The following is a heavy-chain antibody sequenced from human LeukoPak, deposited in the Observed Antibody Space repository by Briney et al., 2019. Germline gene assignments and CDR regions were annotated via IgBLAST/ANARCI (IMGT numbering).Heavy chain of an antibody. J-gene: IGHJ4*02. D-gene: IGHD2-15*01. CDR3: ARLYCSGGSCYSVDY. CDR2: ISGSDSGT. V-gene: IGHV3-23*01. Sequence: PGGSLRLSCAASGFTFTNYAVSWVRQAPGMGLEWVSGISGSDSGTYYADSVKGRFTISRDNSRNTLYLQIDSLRAEDTAVYYCARLYCSGGSCYSVDYWGQGTLVTVSS. CDR1: GFTFTNYA.